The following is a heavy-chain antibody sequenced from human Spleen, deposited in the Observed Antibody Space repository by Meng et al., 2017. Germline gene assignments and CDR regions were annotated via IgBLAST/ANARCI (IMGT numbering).Heavy chain of an antibody. D-gene: IGHD6-13*01. CDR2: ISSSSSYI. CDR1: GFTFSSYS. CDR3: ASYTGYSSIWDDY. V-gene: IGHV3-21*01. J-gene: IGHJ4*02. Sequence: GSLRLSCASSGFTFSSYSMNWVRQAPGKGLEWVSSISSSSSYIYYADSVKGRFTISRDNAKNSLYLQMNSLRAEDTAVYYCASYTGYSSIWDDYWGQGTLVTVSS.